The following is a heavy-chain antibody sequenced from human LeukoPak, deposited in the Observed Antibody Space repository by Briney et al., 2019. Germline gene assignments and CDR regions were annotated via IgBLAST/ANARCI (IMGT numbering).Heavy chain of an antibody. CDR2: ISGSGGST. D-gene: IGHD2-2*03. CDR1: GFTLSSYA. V-gene: IGHV3-23*01. CDR3: AKGLDSVDPPDY. Sequence: GGSLILSCAASGFTLSSYAMSWVRQAPGKGLEWVSAISGSGGSTYYADSVKGRFTISRDNSKNTLYLQMNSLRAEGTAVYYCAKGLDSVDPPDYWGQGTLVTVSS. J-gene: IGHJ4*02.